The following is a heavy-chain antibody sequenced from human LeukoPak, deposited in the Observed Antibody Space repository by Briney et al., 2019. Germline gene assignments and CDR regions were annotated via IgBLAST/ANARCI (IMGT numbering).Heavy chain of an antibody. CDR1: GYTFTSYG. V-gene: IGHV1-46*01. CDR3: ARDGPDYGDYINFDY. J-gene: IGHJ4*02. Sequence: GASVKVSCKASGYTFTSYGISWVRQAPGQGLEWMGIINPSGGSTSYAQKFQGRVTMTRDTSTSTAYMELRSLRSDDTAVYYCARDGPDYGDYINFDYWGQGTLVTVSS. D-gene: IGHD4-17*01. CDR2: INPSGGST.